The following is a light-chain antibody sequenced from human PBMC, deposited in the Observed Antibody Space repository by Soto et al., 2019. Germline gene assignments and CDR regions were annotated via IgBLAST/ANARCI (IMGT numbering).Light chain of an antibody. J-gene: IGLJ2*01. Sequence: QSALTQPPSASGSPGQSVSISCTGTSSDIGAYNFVSWYQQHPGKAPRLMIYGVSKRPSGVPDRFSGSKSGNTASLTVSGLQAEDEADYYCSSYAGSNNYVVFGGGTKVT. CDR2: GVS. V-gene: IGLV2-8*01. CDR1: SSDIGAYNF. CDR3: SSYAGSNNYVV.